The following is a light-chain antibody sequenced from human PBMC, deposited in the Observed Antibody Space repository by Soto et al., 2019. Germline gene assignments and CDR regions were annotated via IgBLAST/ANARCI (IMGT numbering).Light chain of an antibody. CDR1: QGSSTY. CDR2: AAS. CDR3: QKYNSSPWT. V-gene: IGKV1-27*01. J-gene: IGKJ1*01. Sequence: DIQMTQFPPSLSASVGDRVTISCRASQGSSTYLAWYQQKPGKVPQILISAASTLHSGVPSRFSGSRSGTEFTRTISSLQPEDVATYYCQKYNSSPWTFGQGTKVEIK.